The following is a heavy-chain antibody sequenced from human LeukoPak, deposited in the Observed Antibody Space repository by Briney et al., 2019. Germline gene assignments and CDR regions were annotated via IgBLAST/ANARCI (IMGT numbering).Heavy chain of an antibody. CDR1: GFTFSSYW. CDR2: INQDGTEK. CDR3: ARDWRYSSSSQYYYGMDV. J-gene: IGHJ6*02. Sequence: GGSLRLSCAASGFTFSSYWMSWVRQAPGEGLEWVAKINQDGTEKAYVDSVRGRFTISRDNAKNSLYLQMNSLRAEDTAVYYCARDWRYSSSSQYYYGMDVWGQGTTVTVSS. V-gene: IGHV3-7*01. D-gene: IGHD6-6*01.